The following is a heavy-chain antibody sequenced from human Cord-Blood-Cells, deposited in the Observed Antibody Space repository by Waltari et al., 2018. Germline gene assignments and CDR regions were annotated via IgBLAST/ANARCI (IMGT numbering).Heavy chain of an antibody. D-gene: IGHD6-13*01. Sequence: QVHLVQSRADVKKPGCSVKVSCKASGGTVSSSAISWVRQAPGQGLEWMGGIIPIFGTANYAQKFQGRVTITADESTSTAYMELSSLRSEDTAVYYCARPIGIAAAGTAFDIWGQGTMVTVSS. V-gene: IGHV1-69*01. CDR1: GGTVSSSA. CDR2: IIPIFGTA. CDR3: ARPIGIAAAGTAFDI. J-gene: IGHJ3*02.